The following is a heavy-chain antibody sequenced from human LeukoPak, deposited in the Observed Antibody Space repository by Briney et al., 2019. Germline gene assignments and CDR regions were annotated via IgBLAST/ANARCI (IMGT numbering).Heavy chain of an antibody. CDR2: VYSSGST. CDR1: GGSINNYY. D-gene: IGHD6-25*01. V-gene: IGHV4-4*07. Sequence: PSETLSLTCTVSGGSINNYYWSWIRQPAAKGLEWIGRVYSSGSTNYNPSLKSRVTMSVDASKNQFSLKLSSVTAADTAVYYCARDRIGYTSDYFDYWGQGTLVTVSS. J-gene: IGHJ4*02. CDR3: ARDRIGYTSDYFDY.